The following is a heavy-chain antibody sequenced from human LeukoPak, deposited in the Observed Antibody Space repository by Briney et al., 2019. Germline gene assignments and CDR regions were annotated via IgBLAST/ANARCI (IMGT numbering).Heavy chain of an antibody. D-gene: IGHD6-13*01. J-gene: IGHJ4*02. CDR3: AKGPEQQLVKEVVFDY. V-gene: IGHV3-23*01. CDR1: GFTFSSYA. Sequence: PGGSLRLSCAASGFTFSSYAMSWVRQAPGKGLEWVSAISGSGGSTYYADSVKGRFTISRDNSKNTLHLQMNSLRAEDTAVYYCAKGPEQQLVKEVVFDYWGQGTLVTVSS. CDR2: ISGSGGST.